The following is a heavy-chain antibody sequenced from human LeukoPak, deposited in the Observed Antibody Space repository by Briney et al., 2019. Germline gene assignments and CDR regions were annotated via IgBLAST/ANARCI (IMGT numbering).Heavy chain of an antibody. Sequence: ASVKVSCKASGYTFTSYYMHWVRQAPGQGLEWMGIINPSGGSTSYAQKFQGRVTMTRDMSTSTVYMELSSLRSEDTAVYYCARSVKLMVYAPNAYYFDYWGQGTLVTVSS. CDR3: ARSVKLMVYAPNAYYFDY. CDR2: INPSGGST. CDR1: GYTFTSYY. D-gene: IGHD2-8*01. V-gene: IGHV1-46*01. J-gene: IGHJ4*02.